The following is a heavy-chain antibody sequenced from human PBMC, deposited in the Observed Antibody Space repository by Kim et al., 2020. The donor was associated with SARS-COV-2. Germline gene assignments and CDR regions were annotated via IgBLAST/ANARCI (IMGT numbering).Heavy chain of an antibody. Sequence: GGSLRLSCAASGFTFSSYSMNWVRQAPGKGLEWVSYISSSSSTIYYADSVKGRFTISRDNAKNSLYLQMNSLRAEDTAVYYCARVPGYYYYYGMDVWGQGTTVTVSS. CDR3: ARVPGYYYYYGMDV. CDR1: GFTFSSYS. V-gene: IGHV3-48*04. J-gene: IGHJ6*02. CDR2: ISSSSSTI.